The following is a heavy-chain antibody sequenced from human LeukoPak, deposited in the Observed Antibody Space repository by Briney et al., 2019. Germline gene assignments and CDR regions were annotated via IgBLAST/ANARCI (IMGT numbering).Heavy chain of an antibody. J-gene: IGHJ4*02. CDR1: GGTFSSYA. CDR2: MIPIFGTA. CDR3: ARVSACSGGSCYDNFDY. V-gene: IGHV1-69*13. Sequence: ASVKVSCKASGGTFSSYAISWVRQAPGQGLEWMGGMIPIFGTANYAQKLQGRVTITADESTSTAYMELSSLRSEDTAVYYCARVSACSGGSCYDNFDYWGQGNLVTVSS. D-gene: IGHD2-15*01.